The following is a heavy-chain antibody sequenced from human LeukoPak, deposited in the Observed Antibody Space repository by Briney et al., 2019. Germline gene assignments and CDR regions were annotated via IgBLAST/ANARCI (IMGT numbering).Heavy chain of an antibody. CDR3: VRALYYGSGSYLVDY. J-gene: IGHJ4*02. D-gene: IGHD3-10*01. CDR2: INHSGST. V-gene: IGHV4-34*01. CDR1: GGSFSGYY. Sequence: SETLSLTCAVYGGSFSGYYWSWIRQPPGKGLEWIGEINHSGSTNYNPSLKSRVTISVDTSKNQFSLKLSSVTAADTAVYYCVRALYYGSGSYLVDYWGQGTLVTVSS.